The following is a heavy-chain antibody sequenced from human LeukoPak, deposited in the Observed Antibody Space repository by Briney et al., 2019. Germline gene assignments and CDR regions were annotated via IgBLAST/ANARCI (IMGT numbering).Heavy chain of an antibody. Sequence: ASVKVSCKVSGYTLTELSMHWVRQAPGKGLEWMGGFDPEDGETIYAQKFQGRVTMTADISTNTVYMELSSLRFDDTAVYFCAGIPVFGVVLHQEPVWGKGTTVTVSS. V-gene: IGHV1-24*01. D-gene: IGHD3-3*01. CDR1: GYTLTELS. J-gene: IGHJ6*03. CDR3: AGIPVFGVVLHQEPV. CDR2: FDPEDGET.